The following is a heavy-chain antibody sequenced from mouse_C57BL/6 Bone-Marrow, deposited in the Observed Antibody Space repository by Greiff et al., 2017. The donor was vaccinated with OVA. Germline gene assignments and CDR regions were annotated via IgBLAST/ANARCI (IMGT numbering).Heavy chain of an antibody. Sequence: EVQRVESEGGLVQPGSSMKLSCTASGFTFSDYYMAWVRQVPEKGLEWVANINYDGSSTYYLDSLKSRFIISRDNAKNILYLQMSSLKSEDTATYYCARGQRNFDYWGQGTTLTVSS. J-gene: IGHJ2*01. CDR2: INYDGSST. V-gene: IGHV5-16*01. CDR3: ARGQRNFDY. D-gene: IGHD3-2*01. CDR1: GFTFSDYY.